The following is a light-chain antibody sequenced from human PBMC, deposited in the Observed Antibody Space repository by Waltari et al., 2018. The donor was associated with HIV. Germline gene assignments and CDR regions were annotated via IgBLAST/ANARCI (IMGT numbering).Light chain of an antibody. V-gene: IGLV1-44*01. CDR1: TPNIGSSN. CDR3: ATWDHSLDGVV. Sequence: QSVLTQPPSASGTPGQRVTISCSGSTPNIGSSNVKWYQQFSRAAPKLLIYADAQRPSGVPDRFSGSKSGTSASLVITGVQTEDEGDYFCATWDHSLDGVVFGGGTTLSVL. J-gene: IGLJ3*02. CDR2: ADA.